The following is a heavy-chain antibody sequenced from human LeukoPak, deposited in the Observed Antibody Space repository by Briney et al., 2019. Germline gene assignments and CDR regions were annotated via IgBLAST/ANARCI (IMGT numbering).Heavy chain of an antibody. J-gene: IGHJ1*01. Sequence: PGGSLRLSCAASGFTFDDYGMSWVRQAPGKGLEWVSGINWNGGSTGYADSVKGRFTISRDNAKNSLYLRMNSLRAEDTALYYCARSDYDSSGYYRTHFQHWGQGTLVTVSS. CDR1: GFTFDDYG. V-gene: IGHV3-20*04. CDR2: INWNGGST. CDR3: ARSDYDSSGYYRTHFQH. D-gene: IGHD3-22*01.